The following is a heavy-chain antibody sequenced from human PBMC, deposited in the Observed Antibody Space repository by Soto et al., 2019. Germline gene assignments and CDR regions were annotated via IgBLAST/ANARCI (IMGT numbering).Heavy chain of an antibody. V-gene: IGHV1-18*03. J-gene: IGHJ4*02. CDR3: ARAATGSYHSAY. D-gene: IGHD3-10*01. CDR2: IAPHSGRT. CDR1: GYAFTSYG. Sequence: GPEVKNPGASVRVSCVASGYAFTSYGVNWVRQAPGQGLEWMGWIAPHSGRTTYLPKFQGRVTMTADVSTNTAYIELRSLKSDDMGIYFCARAATGSYHSAYWGQGTVVTVSS.